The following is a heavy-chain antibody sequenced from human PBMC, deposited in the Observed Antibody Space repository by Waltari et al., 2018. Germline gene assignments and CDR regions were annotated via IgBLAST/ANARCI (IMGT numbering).Heavy chain of an antibody. Sequence: QVQLQESGPGLVKPSETLSLTCTVSGGSISSYYWSWIRQPAGKGLEWIGRIYTSGSTNYNPSLKSRVTMSVDTSKNQFSLKLSSVTAADTAVYYCARDRFTFSSIAAWYFDLWGRGTLVTVSS. CDR3: ARDRFTFSSIAAWYFDL. D-gene: IGHD6-6*01. CDR1: GGSISSYY. V-gene: IGHV4-4*07. J-gene: IGHJ2*01. CDR2: IYTSGST.